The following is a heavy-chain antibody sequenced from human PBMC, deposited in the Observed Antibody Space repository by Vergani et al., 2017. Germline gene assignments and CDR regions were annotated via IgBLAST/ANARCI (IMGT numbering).Heavy chain of an antibody. V-gene: IGHV4-61*02. CDR3: ARARRIVVVTAIRSSFDY. J-gene: IGHJ4*02. Sequence: QVQLQESGPGLVKPSQTLSLTCTVSGGSFNSGSYYWSWLRQPAGKRLEWIGRIHTNGVIHYNPSLNSRATISVDTSRNQISLKLTSVTAADTAVYYCARARRIVVVTAIRSSFDYWGQGTLVTVSS. D-gene: IGHD2-21*02. CDR2: IHTNGVI. CDR1: GGSFNSGSYY.